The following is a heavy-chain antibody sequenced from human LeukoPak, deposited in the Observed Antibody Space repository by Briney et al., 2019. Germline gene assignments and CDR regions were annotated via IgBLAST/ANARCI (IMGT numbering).Heavy chain of an antibody. CDR1: GFTFSSYG. V-gene: IGHV3-23*01. Sequence: GGSLRLSCAASGFTFSSYGMSWVRQAPGKGLEWVSAISGSGGSTYYADSVKGRFTISRDNSKNTLYLQVNSLRAEDTAVYYRASATPANDYWGQGTLVTVSS. CDR2: ISGSGGST. CDR3: ASATPANDY. J-gene: IGHJ4*02.